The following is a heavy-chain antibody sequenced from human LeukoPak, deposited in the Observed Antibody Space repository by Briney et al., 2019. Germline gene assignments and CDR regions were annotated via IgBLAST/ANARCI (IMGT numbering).Heavy chain of an antibody. J-gene: IGHJ4*02. Sequence: GGSLRLPCAASGFTFSSYSMNWVRQAPGKGLEWVSYISSSSSTIYYADSVKGRFTISRDNAKNSLYLQMNSLRAEDTAVYYCARDRGAYSSSSLDYWGQGTLVTVSS. CDR2: ISSSSSTI. D-gene: IGHD6-6*01. CDR3: ARDRGAYSSSSLDY. CDR1: GFTFSSYS. V-gene: IGHV3-48*01.